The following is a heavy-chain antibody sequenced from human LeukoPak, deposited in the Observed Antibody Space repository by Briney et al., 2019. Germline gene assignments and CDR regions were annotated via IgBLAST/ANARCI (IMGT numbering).Heavy chain of an antibody. CDR1: GYTFTSYD. V-gene: IGHV1-8*01. Sequence: ASVKVSCKASGYTFTSYDINWVRQATGQGLEGMGWMNPNSGNTGYAQKFQGRVTMTRNTSISTAYMELSSLRSEDTAVYYCARGRYYYDSSGYSDNFDYWGQGTLVTVSS. D-gene: IGHD3-22*01. CDR3: ARGRYYYDSSGYSDNFDY. J-gene: IGHJ4*02. CDR2: MNPNSGNT.